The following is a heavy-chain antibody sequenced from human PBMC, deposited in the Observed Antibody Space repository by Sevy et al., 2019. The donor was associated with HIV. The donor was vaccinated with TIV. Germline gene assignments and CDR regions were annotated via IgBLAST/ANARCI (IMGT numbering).Heavy chain of an antibody. CDR3: VRVRYNYGQYYFDY. V-gene: IGHV3-11*01. CDR2: ISSSGSIM. D-gene: IGHD1-1*01. Sequence: GGSLRLSCAASGITISDYYMSWIRQPPGKGLEWIAYISSSGSIMDHADSVKGRFTISRDNAKNSLYMQINSLRADDTAVYYCVRVRYNYGQYYFDYWGQGTLVTVSS. CDR1: GITISDYY. J-gene: IGHJ4*02.